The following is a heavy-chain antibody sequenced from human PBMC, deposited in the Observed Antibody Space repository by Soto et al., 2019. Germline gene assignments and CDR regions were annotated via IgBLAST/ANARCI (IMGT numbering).Heavy chain of an antibody. CDR1: GGTFSSYT. CDR2: IIPILGIA. J-gene: IGHJ6*02. D-gene: IGHD1-7*01. Sequence: QVQLVQSGAEVKKPGSSVKVSCKASGGTFSSYTISWVRQAPGQGLEWMGRIIPILGIANYAQKFQSRVTITADKSTSTAYMELSSLRSEDTAVYYCARDVPGTYYYYGMDVWGQGTTVTVSS. CDR3: ARDVPGTYYYYGMDV. V-gene: IGHV1-69*08.